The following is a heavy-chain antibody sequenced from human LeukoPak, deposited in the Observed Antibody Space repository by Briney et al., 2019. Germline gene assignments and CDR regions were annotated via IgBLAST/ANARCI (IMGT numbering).Heavy chain of an antibody. D-gene: IGHD5-12*01. V-gene: IGHV3-11*01. Sequence: GGSLTLSCAASGFIFSDYYMSWIRQAPGKGLEWVSYISSSGSTMYYTDSVKGRFTISRDNAKDSLYLQMNSLRAEDTAVYYCARDPGSGYEEHFDYWGQGTLVTVSS. CDR2: ISSSGSTM. J-gene: IGHJ4*02. CDR1: GFIFSDYY. CDR3: ARDPGSGYEEHFDY.